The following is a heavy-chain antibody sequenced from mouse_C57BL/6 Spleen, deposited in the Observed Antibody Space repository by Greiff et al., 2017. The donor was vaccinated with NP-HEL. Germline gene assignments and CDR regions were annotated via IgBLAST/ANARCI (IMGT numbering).Heavy chain of an antibody. V-gene: IGHV1-69*01. D-gene: IGHD3-1*01. CDR2: IDPSDSYT. CDR3: ARAESQGYFEV. CDR1: GYTFTSYW. Sequence: QVQLQQPGAELVMPGASVKLSCKASGYTFTSYWMHWVKQRPGQGLEWIGEIDPSDSYTNYNQKFKGKSTLTVDKSSSTAYMQLSSLTSEDSAVYYCARAESQGYFEVWGTGTTVTVSS. J-gene: IGHJ1*03.